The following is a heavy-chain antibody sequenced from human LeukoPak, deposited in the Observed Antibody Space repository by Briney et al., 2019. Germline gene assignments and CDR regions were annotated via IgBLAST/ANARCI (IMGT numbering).Heavy chain of an antibody. CDR2: IESDGTKE. D-gene: IGHD6-19*01. CDR3: AKEGSGWYYLDY. CDR1: GFRFSSYD. Sequence: GGSLRLSCAASGFRFSSYDIHWVRQAPGRGLEWVTFIESDGTKEYYADSVKGRFTISRDNSKNTVYVQMNTLRAEDTAVYYCAKEGSGWYYLDYWGQGTVVTVSS. V-gene: IGHV3-30*02. J-gene: IGHJ4*02.